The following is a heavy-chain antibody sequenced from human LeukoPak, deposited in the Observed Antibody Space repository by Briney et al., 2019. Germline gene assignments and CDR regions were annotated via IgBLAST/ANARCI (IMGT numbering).Heavy chain of an antibody. V-gene: IGHV4-34*01. J-gene: IGHJ4*02. CDR3: ARGRDMVATIGVFDY. D-gene: IGHD5-12*01. CDR1: GGSFSGYY. Sequence: SETLSLTCAVYGGSFSGYYWSWIRQPPGKGLEWIGEINHSGCTNYNPSLKSRVTIPVDTSKNQFSLKLSSVTAADTAVYYRARGRDMVATIGVFDYGGQETQVPASS. CDR2: INHSGCT.